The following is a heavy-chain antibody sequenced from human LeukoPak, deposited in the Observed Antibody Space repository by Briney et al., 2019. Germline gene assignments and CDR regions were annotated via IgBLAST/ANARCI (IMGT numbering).Heavy chain of an antibody. CDR2: IYSGGTT. CDR3: ARVGDHFHWNLDL. J-gene: IGHJ2*01. CDR1: GFTLSTYY. D-gene: IGHD5-24*01. Sequence: GGSLRLSCAASGFTLSTYYMNWVRQAPGKGLEWVSIIYSGGTTYYADSVKGRFTISRNTSKNTLSLQMNSLRADDTAVYFCARVGDHFHWNLDLWGRGTLVTVSS. V-gene: IGHV3-53*01.